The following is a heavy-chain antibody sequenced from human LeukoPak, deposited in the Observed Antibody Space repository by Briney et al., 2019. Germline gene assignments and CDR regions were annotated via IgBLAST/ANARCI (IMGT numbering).Heavy chain of an antibody. J-gene: IGHJ4*02. CDR3: AKVRYFDWLSYFDY. D-gene: IGHD3-9*01. CDR1: GCTFSSYG. V-gene: IGHV3-30*18. Sequence: GGSLRLSCAASGCTFSSYGMRWVRQAPGKGLEWVAVISYDGSNKYYADSVKGRFTISRDNSKNTLYLQMNSLRAEDTAVYYCAKVRYFDWLSYFDYWGQGTLVTVSS. CDR2: ISYDGSNK.